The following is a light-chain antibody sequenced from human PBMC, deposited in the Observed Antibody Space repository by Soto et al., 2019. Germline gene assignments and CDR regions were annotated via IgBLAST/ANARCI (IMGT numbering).Light chain of an antibody. CDR3: AAWDDSLNGV. CDR2: SNN. Sequence: QSVLTQPPSASGTPGQRVTTSCSGSSSNIGSNTVNWYQQLPGTAPKLLIYSNNQRPSGVPDRFSGSKSGTSASLAISGLQSEDEADYYCAAWDDSLNGVFGTGTKVTVL. V-gene: IGLV1-44*01. CDR1: SSNIGSNT. J-gene: IGLJ1*01.